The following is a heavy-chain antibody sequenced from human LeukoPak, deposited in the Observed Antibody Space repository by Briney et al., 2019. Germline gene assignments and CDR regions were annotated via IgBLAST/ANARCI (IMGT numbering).Heavy chain of an antibody. V-gene: IGHV4-38-2*01. J-gene: IGHJ3*02. CDR1: GYPISSGYC. D-gene: IGHD2-21*02. CDR3: ARYRNCGSDCYDAFDI. CDR2: IYHRGST. Sequence: SETLSLTCAVCGYPISSGYCWGWIRQPPGKGLERIGGIYHRGSTYYNPSLKSRVTISVDTSKNQFSLKLNSVTAADTAVYYCARYRNCGSDCYDAFDIWGLGTMVTVSS.